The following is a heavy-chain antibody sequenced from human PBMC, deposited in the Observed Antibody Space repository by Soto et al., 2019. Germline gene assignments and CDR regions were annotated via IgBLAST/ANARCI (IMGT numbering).Heavy chain of an antibody. D-gene: IGHD1-26*01. CDR1: GGSVSSGSYY. CDR2: IYYSGST. Sequence: PSETLSLTCTVSGGSVSSGSYYWSWIRQPPGKGLEWIGYIYYSGSTNYNPSLKSRVTISVDTSKNQFSLKLSSVTAADTAVYYCARGVRWELLWPTSYYYGMDVWGQGTTVTVS. CDR3: ARGVRWELLWPTSYYYGMDV. J-gene: IGHJ6*02. V-gene: IGHV4-61*01.